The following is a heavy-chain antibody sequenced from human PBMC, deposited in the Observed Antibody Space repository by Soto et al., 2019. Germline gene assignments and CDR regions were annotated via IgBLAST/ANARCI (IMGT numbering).Heavy chain of an antibody. CDR2: LYTRGTT. J-gene: IGHJ4*02. CDR3: AKGGTYYFDS. V-gene: IGHV4-4*07. Sequence: PSETLSLTCSVSGASVSSSDWSWIRQSAGKGLEWIGRLYTRGTTDYNPSLKSRVTMSIDTSKNRVSLRLTSVTAADTAVYYCAKGGTYYFDSWGQGIVVTVSS. CDR1: GASVSSSD. D-gene: IGHD3-16*01.